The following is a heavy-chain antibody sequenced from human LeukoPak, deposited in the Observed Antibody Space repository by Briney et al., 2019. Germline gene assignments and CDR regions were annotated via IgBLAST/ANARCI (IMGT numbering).Heavy chain of an antibody. CDR1: GFTFDDYA. CDR2: IRGDGGST. V-gene: IGHV3-43*02. CDR3: AKDIGGYSYAADY. Sequence: PGGSLRLSCAASGFTFDDYAMHWVRQAPGKGLEWVSLIRGDGGSTYYADSVKGRFTISRDNNKNSLYLQMNSLRTEDTAFYYCAKDIGGYSYAADYRGQGTLVTVSS. D-gene: IGHD5-18*01. J-gene: IGHJ4*02.